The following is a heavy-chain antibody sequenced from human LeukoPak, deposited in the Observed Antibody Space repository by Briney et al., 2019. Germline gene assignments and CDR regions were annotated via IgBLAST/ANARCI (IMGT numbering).Heavy chain of an antibody. CDR3: ARDGGYFDWLSYYYYYGMDV. J-gene: IGHJ6*02. D-gene: IGHD3-9*01. CDR1: GFTFSSYA. Sequence: GGSLRLSCAASGFTFSSYAMHWVRQAPGKGLEWVAVISYDGSNKYYADSVKGRFTISRDNSKNTLYLQMSSLRAEDTAVYYCARDGGYFDWLSYYYYYGMDVWGQGTTVTVSS. CDR2: ISYDGSNK. V-gene: IGHV3-30*04.